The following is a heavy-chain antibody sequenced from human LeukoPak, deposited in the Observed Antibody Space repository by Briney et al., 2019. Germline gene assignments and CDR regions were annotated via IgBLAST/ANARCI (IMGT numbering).Heavy chain of an antibody. CDR1: GGGSISNYY. CDR2: IYYSGST. D-gene: IGHD5-12*01. J-gene: IGHJ4*02. CDR3: ARSRRGYEYYFDY. Sequence: PSETLSLTCTVSGGGSISNYYWNWIRQSPRKGLEWIGNIYYSGSTNYNPSLKSRVTISIDTSKNQFSLKLSSMTAADTAVYYCARSRRGYEYYFDYWGQGTLVTVSS. V-gene: IGHV4-59*01.